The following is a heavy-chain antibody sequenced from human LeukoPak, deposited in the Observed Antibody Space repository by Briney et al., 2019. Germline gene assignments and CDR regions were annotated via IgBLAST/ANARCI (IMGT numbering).Heavy chain of an antibody. Sequence: GGSLRLSCAASGFTFSSYSMNWVRQAPGKGLEWVSDINWNGGSTGYADSVKGRFTISRDNAKNSLYLQMNSLRAEDTALYYCARKAPGFWSGYYPTYFDYWGQGTLVTVSS. V-gene: IGHV3-20*04. J-gene: IGHJ4*02. CDR3: ARKAPGFWSGYYPTYFDY. D-gene: IGHD3-3*01. CDR1: GFTFSSYS. CDR2: INWNGGST.